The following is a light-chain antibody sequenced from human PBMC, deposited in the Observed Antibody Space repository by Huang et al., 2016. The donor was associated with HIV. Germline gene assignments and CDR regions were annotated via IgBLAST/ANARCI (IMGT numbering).Light chain of an antibody. CDR1: QDVNNF. CDR2: AAS. CDR3: QQYYSYRA. Sequence: AIRMTQSPSSLSASTGERVTITCRASQDVNNFLSWYQQKPGKAPNLFIYAASILETGFPSRCSGSGSWTEFNLSISCLQSEDFATYYCQQYYSYRAFGQGTQVEIK. J-gene: IGKJ1*01. V-gene: IGKV1-8*01.